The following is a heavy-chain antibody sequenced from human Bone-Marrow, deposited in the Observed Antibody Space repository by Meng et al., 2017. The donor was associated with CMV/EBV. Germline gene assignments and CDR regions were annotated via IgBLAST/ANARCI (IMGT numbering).Heavy chain of an antibody. CDR2: IYYSGST. J-gene: IGHJ4*02. CDR1: GGSISSSSYY. Sequence: SGGSISSSSYYWGWIRQPPGKGLEWIGSIYYSGSTYYNPSLKSRVTISVDTSKNQFSLKLSSVTAADTAVYYCARVRDDYSNYYFDYWGQGTLVTVSS. D-gene: IGHD4-11*01. CDR3: ARVRDDYSNYYFDY. V-gene: IGHV4-39*07.